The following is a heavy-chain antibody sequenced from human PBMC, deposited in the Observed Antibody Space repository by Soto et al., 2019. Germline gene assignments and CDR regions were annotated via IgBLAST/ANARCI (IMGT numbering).Heavy chain of an antibody. J-gene: IGHJ6*02. CDR1: GYTFNSYY. CDR3: ASAVDTAMVTRISYGMDV. CDR2: INPSGGST. V-gene: IGHV1-46*02. Sequence: ASVKVSCKXSGYTFNSYYMNWVRQAPGQGLEWMGIINPSGGSTSYAQKFQGRVTMTRDTSTSTVYMELSSLRSEDTAVYYCASAVDTAMVTRISYGMDVWGQGTTVTVSS. D-gene: IGHD5-18*01.